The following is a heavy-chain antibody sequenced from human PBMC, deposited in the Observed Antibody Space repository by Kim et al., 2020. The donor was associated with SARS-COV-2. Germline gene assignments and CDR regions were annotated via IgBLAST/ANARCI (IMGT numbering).Heavy chain of an antibody. CDR1: GFTFSSYA. CDR3: ATVDVPAAIFKSPIDY. CDR2: ISGSGGST. Sequence: GGSLRLSCAASGFTFSSYAMSWVRQAPGKGLEWVSAISGSGGSTYYADSVKGRFTISRDNSKNTLYLQMNSLRAEDTAVYYCATVDVPAAIFKSPIDYWGQGTLVTVSS. J-gene: IGHJ4*02. V-gene: IGHV3-23*01. D-gene: IGHD2-2*01.